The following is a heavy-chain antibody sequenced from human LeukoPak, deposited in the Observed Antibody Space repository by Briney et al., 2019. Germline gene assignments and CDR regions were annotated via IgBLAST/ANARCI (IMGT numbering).Heavy chain of an antibody. Sequence: PGGSLRLSCAASGFTFSSYAMNWVRQAPGKGLEWVSSVSGSGGSTYYADSVKGRFTISRDNSKNTLYLQMNSLTAEDTAVYYCVKEQYSPSHSLGDYGGQGPLVTVSS. CDR1: GFTFSSYA. CDR2: VSGSGGST. D-gene: IGHD5-12*01. J-gene: IGHJ4*02. CDR3: VKEQYSPSHSLGDY. V-gene: IGHV3-23*01.